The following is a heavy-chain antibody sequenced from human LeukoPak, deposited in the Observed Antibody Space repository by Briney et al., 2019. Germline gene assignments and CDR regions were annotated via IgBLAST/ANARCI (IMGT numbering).Heavy chain of an antibody. CDR3: ARHRGRLAGTGPDY. V-gene: IGHV3-21*01. J-gene: IGHJ4*02. D-gene: IGHD1-26*01. CDR2: ISSSGTSI. CDR1: GGSISSDVHY. Sequence: ETLSLTCTVAGGSISSDVHYWDWVRQAPGKGLEWVSCISSSGTSIYYADAVKGRFTISRDNAKNSLYLQMNSLRDEDTAVYYCARHRGRLAGTGPDYWGQGTLVTVSS.